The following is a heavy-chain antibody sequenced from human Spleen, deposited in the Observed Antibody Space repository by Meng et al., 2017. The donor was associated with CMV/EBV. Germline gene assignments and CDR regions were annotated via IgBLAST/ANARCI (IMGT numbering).Heavy chain of an antibody. V-gene: IGHV3-72*01. CDR1: GFSFSEHY. D-gene: IGHD3-10*02. Sequence: GGSPRLSCAAAGFSFSEHYMDWVRQVPGMGLEWVGRIRSQVDGYTTESAASVKGRFTISRDDSKTSLYLQMSSLRSEDTAVYYCARGCDRRRTCSLSDAFDIWGQGTLVTVSS. J-gene: IGHJ3*02. CDR3: ARGCDRRRTCSLSDAFDI. CDR2: IRSQVDGYTT.